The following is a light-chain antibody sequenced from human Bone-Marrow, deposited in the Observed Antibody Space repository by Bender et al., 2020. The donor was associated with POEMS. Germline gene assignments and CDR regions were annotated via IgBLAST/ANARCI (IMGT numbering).Light chain of an antibody. J-gene: IGLJ2*01. CDR1: SSDVGGYNY. CDR3: SSYAGSNNLV. Sequence: QSALTQPASVSGSPGQSITISCTGTSSDVGGYNYVSWYQQHPGKAPKLMIYEVSERPSGVPDRFSGSKSGNTASLTVSGLQAEDEAEYYCSSYAGSNNLVFGGGTKLTVL. V-gene: IGLV2-8*01. CDR2: EVS.